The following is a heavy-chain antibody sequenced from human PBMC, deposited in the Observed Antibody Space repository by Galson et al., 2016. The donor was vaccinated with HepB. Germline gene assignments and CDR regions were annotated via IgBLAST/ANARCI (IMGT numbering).Heavy chain of an antibody. CDR3: AHNNGWYGKGYFDY. J-gene: IGHJ4*02. D-gene: IGHD6-19*01. Sequence: SLRLSCAASGFTVSSNYMSWVRQAPGKGLEWVSVIYPSGDTYYADSVKGRFTISRDNSKNTRYLQMDSLRAEDTAVYYCAHNNGWYGKGYFDYWGQGTLATVSS. V-gene: IGHV3-66*01. CDR2: IYPSGDT. CDR1: GFTVSSNY.